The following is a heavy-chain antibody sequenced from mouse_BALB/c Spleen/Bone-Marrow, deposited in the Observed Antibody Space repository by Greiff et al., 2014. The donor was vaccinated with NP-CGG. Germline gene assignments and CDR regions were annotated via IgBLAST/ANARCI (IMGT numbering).Heavy chain of an antibody. J-gene: IGHJ4*01. Sequence: VQVVESGAELVRPGTSVKVSCKGSGYAFTNYLIEWVKQRPGQGLEWIGVINSGSGGTKYNEKFKGKATLTADKSSSTAYMQLSSLTSDDSAVYFCARAITDAMDYWGQGTSVTASS. CDR1: GYAFTNYL. V-gene: IGHV1-54*01. CDR3: ARAITDAMDY. D-gene: IGHD2-4*01. CDR2: INSGSGGT.